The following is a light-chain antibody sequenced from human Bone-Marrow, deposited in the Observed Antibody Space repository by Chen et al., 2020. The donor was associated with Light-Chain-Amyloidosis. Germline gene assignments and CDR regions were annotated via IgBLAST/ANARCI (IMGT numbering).Light chain of an antibody. CDR3: QVWDAISDHSV. Sequence: SYVLTQPPSVSVAPGQTATITCGGSNIGSKSVHWFQQKPDQGPVMLCYDSNDRRPGIPARFSGSNSEDTATLTISRVEAGDEADYDCQVWDAISDHSVFGGGSKLTV. V-gene: IGLV3-21*02. CDR1: NIGSKS. CDR2: DSN. J-gene: IGLJ3*02.